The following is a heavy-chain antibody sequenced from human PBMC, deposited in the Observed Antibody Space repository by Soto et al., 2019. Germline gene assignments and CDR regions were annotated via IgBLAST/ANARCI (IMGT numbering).Heavy chain of an antibody. V-gene: IGHV4-39*01. Sequence: PSETLCLTCTVSGGSISSSSYYWGWIRQPPGKGLEWIGSIYYSGSTYYNPSLKSRVTISVDTSKNQFSLKLSSVTAADTAVYYCARTGTAEDYYGMDVWGQGTTVTVSS. D-gene: IGHD1-1*01. CDR2: IYYSGST. CDR1: GGSISSSSYY. J-gene: IGHJ6*02. CDR3: ARTGTAEDYYGMDV.